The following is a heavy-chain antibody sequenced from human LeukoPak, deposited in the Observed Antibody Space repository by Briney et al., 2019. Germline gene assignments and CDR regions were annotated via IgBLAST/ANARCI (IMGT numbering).Heavy chain of an antibody. CDR3: AKGAVGATVFWYFNL. Sequence: GRSLRLSCAASGFTFEDYAMHWVRQGPGEGLEWVSGISWNSDNIEYADSVKGRFTISRDNAKKTLYLQMNSLRDEDMGLYYCAKGAVGATVFWYFNLWGRGTLVTVSS. D-gene: IGHD1-26*01. CDR1: GFTFEDYA. V-gene: IGHV3-9*03. J-gene: IGHJ2*01. CDR2: ISWNSDNI.